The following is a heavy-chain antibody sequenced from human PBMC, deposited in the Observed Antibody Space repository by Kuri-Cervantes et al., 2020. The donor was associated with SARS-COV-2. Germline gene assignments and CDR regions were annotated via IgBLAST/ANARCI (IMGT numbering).Heavy chain of an antibody. J-gene: IGHJ4*02. CDR1: GFTFSSYA. Sequence: SCAASGFTFSSYAMHWVRQAPGKGLEWVAVISYDGSNRYYADSVKGRFTISRDNSKNTLYLQMNSLRAEDTAVYYCARDMSIAAAGTDYWGQGTLVTVSS. V-gene: IGHV3-30-3*01. D-gene: IGHD6-13*01. CDR3: ARDMSIAAAGTDY. CDR2: ISYDGSNR.